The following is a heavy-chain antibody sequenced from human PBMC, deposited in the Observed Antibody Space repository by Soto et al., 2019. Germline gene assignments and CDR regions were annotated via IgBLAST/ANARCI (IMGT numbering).Heavy chain of an antibody. CDR3: TRDRPGPQHYFDY. Sequence: ASVQVSCKTSGCTFTRYDINCVRQATGQGFEYLGWMNPNSGNTSYAGSVKGRFTISRDNAKNTLYLQMNSLRAEDTAIYYCTRDRPGPQHYFDYWGQGNMVTVSS. D-gene: IGHD3-10*01. CDR2: MNPNSGNT. V-gene: IGHV1-8*01. CDR1: GCTFTRYD. J-gene: IGHJ4*02.